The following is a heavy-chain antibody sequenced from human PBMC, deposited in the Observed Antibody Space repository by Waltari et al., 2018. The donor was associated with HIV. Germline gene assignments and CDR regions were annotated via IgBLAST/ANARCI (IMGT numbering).Heavy chain of an antibody. D-gene: IGHD3-16*01. Sequence: QVYLMESGGGVVQPGGSLKLSCAASGFTFSGYGMHWVRQAPGKGLEWVAVIWSDGYNKFYAESVRGRFTFSRDNSKYTLSLQMNSLRAEDTALYYCVKERGPFNGSDIWGQGTMVTVSS. J-gene: IGHJ3*02. CDR1: GFTFSGYG. CDR2: IWSDGYNK. CDR3: VKERGPFNGSDI. V-gene: IGHV3-33*06.